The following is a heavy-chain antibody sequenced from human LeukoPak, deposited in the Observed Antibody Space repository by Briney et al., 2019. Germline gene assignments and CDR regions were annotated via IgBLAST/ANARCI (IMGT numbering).Heavy chain of an antibody. CDR2: INPNSGGT. V-gene: IGHV1-2*02. Sequence: ASVKVSCKASGYTFTGYYMHWVRQAPGQGLEWMGWINPNSGGTNYAQKFQGRVTMTRNTSISTAYMKLSRLRSDDTAVYYCARGLYSRLTRRDYFDYWGQGTLVTVSS. D-gene: IGHD4/OR15-4a*01. J-gene: IGHJ4*02. CDR3: ARGLYSRLTRRDYFDY. CDR1: GYTFTGYY.